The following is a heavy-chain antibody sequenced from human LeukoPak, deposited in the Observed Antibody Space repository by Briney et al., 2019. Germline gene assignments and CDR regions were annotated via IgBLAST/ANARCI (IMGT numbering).Heavy chain of an antibody. CDR1: GFTFSSYA. D-gene: IGHD2-2*01. J-gene: IGHJ6*03. V-gene: IGHV3-30*04. CDR2: ISYDGSNK. Sequence: GGSLRLSCAASGFTFSSYAMHWVRQAPGKGLEWVAVISYDGSNKYYADSVTGRFTISRDNSKNTLYLQMNSLRAEDTAVYYCARDNFYCSSTSCYQYYYYYMDVWGKGTTVTVSS. CDR3: ARDNFYCSSTSCYQYYYYYMDV.